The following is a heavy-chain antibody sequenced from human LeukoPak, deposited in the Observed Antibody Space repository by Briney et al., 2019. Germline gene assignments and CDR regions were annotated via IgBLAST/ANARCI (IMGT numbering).Heavy chain of an antibody. CDR3: ARVRGRSTNSDFDL. CDR1: GFTYRNYW. J-gene: IGHJ4*02. D-gene: IGHD1-1*01. CDR2: TSQDESEK. V-gene: IGHV3-7*05. Sequence: GGSLRLSCGASGFTYRNYWMSWVRQAPGKGLERVAHTSQDESEKDYVDSVKGRFTISRDNAKNSLYLQMNSLRAEDTAVYYCARVRGRSTNSDFDLWGPGTLVTVSS.